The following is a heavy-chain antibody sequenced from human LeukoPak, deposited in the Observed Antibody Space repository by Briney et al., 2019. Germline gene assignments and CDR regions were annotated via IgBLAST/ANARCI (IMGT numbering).Heavy chain of an antibody. Sequence: SETLSLTCTVSGGSISSAYYWGWIRQSPGKGLEWIGSIYFSGTTYFSPSLKSRLTMSVDTSKNQFSLQLSSVTAADTALYYCARERGLLRGDAFDIWGQGTMVTVSS. CDR3: ARERGLLRGDAFDI. CDR1: GGSISSAYY. CDR2: IYFSGTT. J-gene: IGHJ3*02. D-gene: IGHD1-26*01. V-gene: IGHV4-39*07.